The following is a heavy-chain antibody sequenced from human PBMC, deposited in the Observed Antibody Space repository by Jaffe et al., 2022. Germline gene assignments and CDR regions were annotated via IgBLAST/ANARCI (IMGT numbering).Heavy chain of an antibody. J-gene: IGHJ6*03. CDR2: IYPGDSDT. CDR3: VRHMDPYYYGSGSYYNYYYYYYMDV. V-gene: IGHV5-51*01. Sequence: EVQLVQSGAEVKKPGESLKISCKGSGYSFTSYWIGWVRQMPGKGLEWMGIIYPGDSDTRYSPSFQGQVTISADKSISTAYLQWSSLKASDTAMYYCVRHMDPYYYGSGSYYNYYYYYYMDVWGKGTTVTVSS. CDR1: GYSFTSYW. D-gene: IGHD3-10*01.